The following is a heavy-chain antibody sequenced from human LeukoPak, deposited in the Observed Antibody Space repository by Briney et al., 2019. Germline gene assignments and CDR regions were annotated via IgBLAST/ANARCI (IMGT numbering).Heavy chain of an antibody. D-gene: IGHD5-12*01. CDR3: ARNRHACSGYDSFYP. J-gene: IGHJ5*02. Sequence: GGSLRLSCAASGFTFINYGMTWVRQAPGKGLEWVSDISGSGATTYFADSVKGRFTISRDNSKNTMYLQMNTLRVEDTAVYYCARNRHACSGYDSFYPWGQGTLVTVSS. V-gene: IGHV3-23*01. CDR1: GFTFINYG. CDR2: ISGSGATT.